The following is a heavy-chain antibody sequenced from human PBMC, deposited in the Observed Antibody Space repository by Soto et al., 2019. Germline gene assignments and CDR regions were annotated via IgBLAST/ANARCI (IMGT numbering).Heavy chain of an antibody. CDR3: ARDRGPANNWFDP. CDR2: IYYSGST. J-gene: IGHJ5*02. V-gene: IGHV4-31*03. CDR1: SGSIWSGGDY. Sequence: WLTCTVSSGSIWSGGDYLRWNRQHPGKGLEWIGYIYYSGSTYYNPSLKSRVTISVDTSKNQFSLKLSSVTAADTAVYYCARDRGPANNWFDPWGQGTLVTVSS.